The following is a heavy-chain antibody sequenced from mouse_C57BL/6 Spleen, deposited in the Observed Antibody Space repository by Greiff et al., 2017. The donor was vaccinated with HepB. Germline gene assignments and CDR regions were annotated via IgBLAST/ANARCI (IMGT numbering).Heavy chain of an antibody. CDR2: IDPSDSYT. D-gene: IGHD1-1*01. J-gene: IGHJ2*01. CDR3: ARKDYGSSFPLFDY. Sequence: VQLQQSGAELVKPGASVKLSCKASGYTFTSYWMQWVKQRPGQGLEWIGEIDPSDSYTNYNQKFKGKATLTVDTSSSTAYMQLSSLTSEDSAVYYCARKDYGSSFPLFDYWGQGTTLTVSS. CDR1: GYTFTSYW. V-gene: IGHV1-50*01.